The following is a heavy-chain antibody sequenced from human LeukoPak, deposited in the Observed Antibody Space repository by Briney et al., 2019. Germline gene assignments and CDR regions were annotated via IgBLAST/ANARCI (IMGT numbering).Heavy chain of an antibody. J-gene: IGHJ3*02. CDR1: GFTFSDYY. CDR2: IYSGGST. CDR3: ASFYYNSGYGAFDI. Sequence: PGGSLRLSCAASGFTFSDYYMSWIRQAPGKGLEWVSVIYSGGSTKYADSVKGRFTISRDISKNTLYLQMNNLRAEDTAVYYCASFYYNSGYGAFDIWGQGTVVTVSS. V-gene: IGHV3-53*01. D-gene: IGHD3-10*01.